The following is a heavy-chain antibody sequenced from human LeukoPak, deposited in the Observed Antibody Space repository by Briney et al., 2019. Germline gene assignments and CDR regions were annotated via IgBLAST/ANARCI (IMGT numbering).Heavy chain of an antibody. Sequence: ASVKVSCKASGYTFTGYYMHWVRQAPGQGLEWMGWINPNRGGTNYAQKFQGRVTMTRDTSISTAYMELSRLRSDDTAVYYCARDISPQSGSSRNGMDVWGQGTTVTVSS. CDR2: INPNRGGT. D-gene: IGHD3-10*01. CDR3: ARDISPQSGSSRNGMDV. J-gene: IGHJ6*02. V-gene: IGHV1-2*02. CDR1: GYTFTGYY.